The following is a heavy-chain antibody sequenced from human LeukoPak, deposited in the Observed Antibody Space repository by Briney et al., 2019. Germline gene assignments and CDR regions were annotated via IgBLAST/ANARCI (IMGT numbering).Heavy chain of an antibody. J-gene: IGHJ4*02. Sequence: GGSLRLSCAASGFTFSSYAMHWVRQAPGKGLEWVAVISYDGSNKYYADSVKGRFTISRDNSKNTLYLQMNSLRAEDTAVYYCASCNYYGSGSRYQFDYWGQGTLVTVSS. CDR3: ASCNYYGSGSRYQFDY. CDR1: GFTFSSYA. CDR2: ISYDGSNK. D-gene: IGHD3-10*01. V-gene: IGHV3-30-3*01.